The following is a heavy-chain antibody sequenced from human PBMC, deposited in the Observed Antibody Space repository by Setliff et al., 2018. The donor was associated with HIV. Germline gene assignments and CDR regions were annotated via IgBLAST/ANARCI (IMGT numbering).Heavy chain of an antibody. Sequence: SETLSLTCTVSGFSISTGHYWGWVRQSPGKGLEWIGSVYHSGSTYYAASLKSRVTISVDTSKNQFSLNLNSVTAADTAVYYCVGGPHTSSWYGGYAFDIWGQGTMVTVSS. D-gene: IGHD6-13*01. V-gene: IGHV4-38-2*02. CDR3: VGGPHTSSWYGGYAFDI. CDR1: GFSISTGHY. J-gene: IGHJ3*02. CDR2: VYHSGST.